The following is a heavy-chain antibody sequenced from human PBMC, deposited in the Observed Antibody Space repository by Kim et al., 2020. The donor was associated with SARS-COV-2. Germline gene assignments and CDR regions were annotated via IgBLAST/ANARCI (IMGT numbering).Heavy chain of an antibody. Sequence: GGSLRLSCAASGFTFSSYAMSWVRQAPGKGLEWVSAISGSGGSTYYADSVKGRFTISRDNSKNTLYLQMNSLRAEDTAVYYCAKEDIVVVPAAGLYYYGMDVWGQGTTVTVSS. CDR2: ISGSGGST. CDR3: AKEDIVVVPAAGLYYYGMDV. V-gene: IGHV3-23*01. CDR1: GFTFSSYA. D-gene: IGHD2-2*01. J-gene: IGHJ6*02.